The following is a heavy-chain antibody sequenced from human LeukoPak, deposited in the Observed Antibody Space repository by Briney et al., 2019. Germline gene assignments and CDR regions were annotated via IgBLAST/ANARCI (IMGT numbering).Heavy chain of an antibody. CDR2: IYHSGST. CDR3: AREVVVPAAMSFRYYYYGMDV. J-gene: IGHJ6*04. V-gene: IGHV4-30-2*06. CDR1: GGSISSGGYS. Sequence: SQTLSLTCAVSGGSISSGGYSWSWIRQSPGKGLEWIGYIYHSGSTYYNPSLKSRATISVDRSKNQFSLKLSSVTAADTAVYFCAREVVVPAAMSFRYYYYGMDVWGKGTTVTVSS. D-gene: IGHD2-2*01.